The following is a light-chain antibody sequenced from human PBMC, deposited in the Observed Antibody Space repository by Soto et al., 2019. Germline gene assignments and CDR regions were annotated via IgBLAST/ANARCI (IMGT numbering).Light chain of an antibody. CDR1: QYINTR. CDR3: HQRQSWHRT. Sequence: EILLTQSPSTLSSSPGDRVTLSCRASQYINTRLAWYQHRPGQAPKLLIFQTSIRAGSIPTRFSASGSGTDFTLTIIDVQPEDFAPYYCHQRQSWHRTFGQGTKVDIK. V-gene: IGKV3D-11*03. J-gene: IGKJ1*01. CDR2: QTS.